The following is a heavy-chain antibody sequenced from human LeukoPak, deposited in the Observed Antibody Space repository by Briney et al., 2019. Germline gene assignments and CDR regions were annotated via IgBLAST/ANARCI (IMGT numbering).Heavy chain of an antibody. V-gene: IGHV3-23*01. CDR3: ARTPDYDFWSGYRY. Sequence: GGSLRLSCAASGFTFSNYALSWVRQAPGKGLEWVSTISSSVRNTYYADSMKGRLTISRDNSKNTLYLQMNSLRAEDTAVYYCARTPDYDFWSGYRYWGQGTLVTVSS. CDR2: ISSSVRNT. D-gene: IGHD3-3*01. J-gene: IGHJ4*02. CDR1: GFTFSNYA.